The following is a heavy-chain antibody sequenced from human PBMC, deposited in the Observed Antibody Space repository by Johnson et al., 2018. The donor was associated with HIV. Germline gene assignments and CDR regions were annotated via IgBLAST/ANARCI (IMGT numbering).Heavy chain of an antibody. Sequence: VQLVESGGGVVRPGGSLRLSCAASGFTFSDYYMSWIRQAPGKGLEWVSRINSDGSSTRYADSVKGRFTISRDNAKNTLYLQMNSLRAEDTAVYYCARDRKWVAARSGDAFDIWGQGTMVTVSS. V-gene: IGHV3-74*01. CDR2: INSDGSST. D-gene: IGHD6-6*01. CDR3: ARDRKWVAARSGDAFDI. J-gene: IGHJ3*02. CDR1: GFTFSDYY.